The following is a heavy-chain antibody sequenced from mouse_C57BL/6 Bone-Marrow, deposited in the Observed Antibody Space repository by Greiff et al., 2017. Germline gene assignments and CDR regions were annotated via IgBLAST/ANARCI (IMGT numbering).Heavy chain of an antibody. Sequence: QVQLQQPGAELVKPGASVKLSCMASGYTFTSYWMHWVKQRPGQGLEWMGMIHPNIGSTNYNEKFKSKATLTVDKSSSTAYMQLSSLTSEDSAVYYCASGIYYYGSSLAMYYWGQGTSVTVSS. V-gene: IGHV1-64*01. CDR3: ASGIYYYGSSLAMYY. J-gene: IGHJ4*01. D-gene: IGHD1-1*01. CDR2: IHPNIGST. CDR1: GYTFTSYW.